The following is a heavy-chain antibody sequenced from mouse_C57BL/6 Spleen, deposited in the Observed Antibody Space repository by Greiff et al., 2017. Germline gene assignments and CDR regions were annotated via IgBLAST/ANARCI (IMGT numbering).Heavy chain of an antibody. Sequence: EVNVVESGGGLVQPGGSLSLSCAASGFTFTDYYMSWVRQPPGKALEWLGFIRNKANGYTTEYSASVKGRFTISRDNSQSILYLQMNALRAEDSATYYCARYNWDGYFDVWGTGTTVTVSS. J-gene: IGHJ1*03. V-gene: IGHV7-3*01. D-gene: IGHD4-1*01. CDR2: IRNKANGYTT. CDR1: GFTFTDYY. CDR3: ARYNWDGYFDV.